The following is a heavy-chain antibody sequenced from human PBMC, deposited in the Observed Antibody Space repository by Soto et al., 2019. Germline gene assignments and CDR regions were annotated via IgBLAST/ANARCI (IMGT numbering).Heavy chain of an antibody. Sequence: QVQLVQSGAEVKKPGASVKVSCKASGYTFTSYGISWVRQAPGQGLEWMGWISAYNGNTNYAQKLQGRVSMTTDTSTISDYMELRSLRSDDTAVYYWARTSIIAAADYYYYCGMDVWGQGTTVTVSS. J-gene: IGHJ6*02. D-gene: IGHD6-13*01. V-gene: IGHV1-18*01. CDR2: ISAYNGNT. CDR1: GYTFTSYG. CDR3: ARTSIIAAADYYYYCGMDV.